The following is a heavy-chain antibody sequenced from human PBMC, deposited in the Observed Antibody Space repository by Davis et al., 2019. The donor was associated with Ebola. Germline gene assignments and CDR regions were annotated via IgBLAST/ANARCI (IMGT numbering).Heavy chain of an antibody. CDR3: ARDGGNIVVVANWFDP. CDR1: VITFSSYA. CDR2: ISATGSSI. J-gene: IGHJ5*02. V-gene: IGHV3-48*01. D-gene: IGHD2-15*01. Sequence: GESLKISCTDSVITFSSYAMTWVRQAPGKGLEWVAFISATGSSIYYADSVKGRFTISRDNAKISLYLQMNSLRAEDTAVYYCARDGGNIVVVANWFDPWGQGTLVTVSS.